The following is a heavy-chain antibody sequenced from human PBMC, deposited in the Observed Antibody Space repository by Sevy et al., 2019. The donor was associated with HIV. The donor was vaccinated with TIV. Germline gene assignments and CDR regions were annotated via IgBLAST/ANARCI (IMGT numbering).Heavy chain of an antibody. V-gene: IGHV3-23*01. CDR3: AKDLISGSYGGFFDY. CDR1: GFTFSSYA. J-gene: IGHJ4*02. D-gene: IGHD1-26*01. CDR2: ISGSGGST. Sequence: GGSLRLSCAASGFTFSSYAMSWVRQAPGKGLEWVSAISGSGGSTYYADSVKGRFTISRDNSKNTRYLQMNSLRAEETAVYYCAKDLISGSYGGFFDYWGQGTLVTVSS.